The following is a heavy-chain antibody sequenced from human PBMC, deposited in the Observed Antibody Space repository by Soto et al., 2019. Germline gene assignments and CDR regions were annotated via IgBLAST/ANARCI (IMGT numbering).Heavy chain of an antibody. Sequence: VGSLRLSCAASGFTFSSYGMHWVRQAPGKGLEWVAVISYDGSNKYYADSVKGRFTISRDNSKNTLYLQMNSLRAKDTAVYYCANQKLYIALPYYYYGMDVWGQGTTVTVSS. CDR3: ANQKLYIALPYYYYGMDV. D-gene: IGHD3-3*01. CDR1: GFTFSSYG. V-gene: IGHV3-30*18. J-gene: IGHJ6*02. CDR2: ISYDGSNK.